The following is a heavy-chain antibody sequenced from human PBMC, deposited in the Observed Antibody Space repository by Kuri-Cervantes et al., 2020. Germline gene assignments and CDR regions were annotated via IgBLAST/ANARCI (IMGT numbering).Heavy chain of an antibody. V-gene: IGHV3-30*14. D-gene: IGHD2-2*01. CDR2: ISYDGNNK. CDR1: GFTFSSYA. J-gene: IGHJ4*02. CDR3: ARGMYCSSTSCSFDY. Sequence: GESLKISCAASGFTFSSYAMHWVRQAPGKGLEWVTVISYDGNNKDYTGSVKGRFTISRDNSKNTLYLQMNSLRAEDTAVYYCARGMYCSSTSCSFDYWGQGTLVTVSS.